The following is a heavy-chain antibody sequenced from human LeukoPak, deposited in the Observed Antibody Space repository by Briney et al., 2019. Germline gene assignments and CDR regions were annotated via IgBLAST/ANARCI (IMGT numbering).Heavy chain of an antibody. V-gene: IGHV5-51*01. CDR3: ARSLSPAAVALDY. CDR1: VYSFSIYW. Sequence: GESLRISCKASVYSFSIYWIGWVRQMPGKGLELMGIIYPGDSDTRYTPSFQGQVTISADKSITTAYLQWSSLQASDTAMYYCARSLSPAAVALDYWGQGALVTVSS. D-gene: IGHD2-2*01. CDR2: IYPGDSDT. J-gene: IGHJ4*02.